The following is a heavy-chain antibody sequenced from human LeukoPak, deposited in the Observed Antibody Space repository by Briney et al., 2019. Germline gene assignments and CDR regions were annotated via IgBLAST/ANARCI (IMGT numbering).Heavy chain of an antibody. CDR1: GYSFTTYW. D-gene: IGHD2-15*01. CDR3: ARQKYCSGGSCSDYYGMDV. V-gene: IGHV5-51*01. CDR2: IYPGDSES. Sequence: GESLKISCKGSGYSFTTYWIGWVRQMPGKGLEWMGIIYPGDSESRHSPSFQGQVTISADKSISTAYLQWSSLKASDTAMYYCARQKYCSGGSCSDYYGMDVWGQGTTVTVSS. J-gene: IGHJ6*02.